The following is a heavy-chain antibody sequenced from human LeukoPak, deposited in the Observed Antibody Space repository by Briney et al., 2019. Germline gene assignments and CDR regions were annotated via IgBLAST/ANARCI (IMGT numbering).Heavy chain of an antibody. D-gene: IGHD1-26*01. V-gene: IGHV3-11*04. CDR3: ASGSYSDDAFDI. CDR2: ISSSGSTI. Sequence: PGGSLRLSCAASGFTFSDYYMSWIRQAPGKGLEWVSYISSSGSTIYYADSVKGRFTISRDNTKNSLYLQMNSLRAEDTAVYYCASGSYSDDAFDIWGQGTMVTVSS. J-gene: IGHJ3*02. CDR1: GFTFSDYY.